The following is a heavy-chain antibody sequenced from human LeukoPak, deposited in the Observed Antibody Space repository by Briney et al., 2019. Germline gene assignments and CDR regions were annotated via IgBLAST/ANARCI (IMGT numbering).Heavy chain of an antibody. CDR3: AKDRGVFGSRHTANWFDP. Sequence: GGSLRLSCVVSGFTFNNYGMHWVRQAPGKGLEWLTTISYDGSNKYYADSVKGRFTISRDSSKNTSYLQMNSLRPEDTAVYYCAKDRGVFGSRHTANWFDPWGQGTLVTVSS. D-gene: IGHD3-10*02. CDR2: ISYDGSNK. J-gene: IGHJ5*02. V-gene: IGHV3-30*18. CDR1: GFTFNNYG.